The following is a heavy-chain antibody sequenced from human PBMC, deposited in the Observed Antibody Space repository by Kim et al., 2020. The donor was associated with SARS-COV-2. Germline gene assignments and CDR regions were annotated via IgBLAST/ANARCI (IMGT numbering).Heavy chain of an antibody. CDR2: ISSSSSTI. J-gene: IGHJ6*02. V-gene: IGHV3-48*02. D-gene: IGHD3-10*01. CDR1: GFTFSSYS. Sequence: GGSLRLSCAASGFTFSSYSMNWVRQAPGKGLEWFSYISSSSSTIYYADSVKGRFTISRDNAKNSLYLQMNSLRDEDTAVYYCARDYLWFGESEYYYYGMDVWGQGTTVTVSS. CDR3: ARDYLWFGESEYYYYGMDV.